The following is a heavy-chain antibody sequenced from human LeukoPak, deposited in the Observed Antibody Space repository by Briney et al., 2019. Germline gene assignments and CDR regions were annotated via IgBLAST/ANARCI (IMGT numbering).Heavy chain of an antibody. CDR3: AREILRDNFDS. CDR2: IYTSGST. CDR1: GGSISSGSYY. Sequence: SQTLSLTCTVSGGSISSGSYYWSWLRQPAGKRLEWIGRIYTSGSTNYKTSLKTRATMSLDTSRNQFSLELTSVTAADAAVYYCAREILRDNFDSWGQGALVTVSS. D-gene: IGHD2-15*01. J-gene: IGHJ4*02. V-gene: IGHV4-61*02.